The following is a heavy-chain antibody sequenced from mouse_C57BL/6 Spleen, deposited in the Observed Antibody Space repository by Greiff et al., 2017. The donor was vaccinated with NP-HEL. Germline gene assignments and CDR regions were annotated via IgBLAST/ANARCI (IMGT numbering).Heavy chain of an antibody. D-gene: IGHD2-4*01. CDR3: ARRGLRRDPYYAMDY. CDR2: IYPGDGDT. V-gene: IGHV1-82*01. J-gene: IGHJ4*01. Sequence: VQLQQSGPELVKPGASVKISCKASGYAFSSSWMNWVKQRPGKGLEWIGRIYPGDGDTNYKGKFKGKATLTADKSSSTAYMQRGSLTSEDSAVYFGARRGLRRDPYYAMDYWGQGTSVTVSS. CDR1: GYAFSSSW.